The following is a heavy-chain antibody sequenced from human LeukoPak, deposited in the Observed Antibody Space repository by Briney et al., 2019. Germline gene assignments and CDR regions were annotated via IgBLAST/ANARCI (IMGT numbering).Heavy chain of an antibody. Sequence: PGGSLRLSCAASGFIVSSNYMSWVRQPPGKGLEWVSVIYSGGTTYYADSVKGRFTISRDDSKNTVSLQMNSLRAEDTAVYYCARGGEDSPLWFEPKQYYFDCWGQGALVTVSS. CDR1: GFIVSSNY. V-gene: IGHV3-53*01. CDR2: IYSGGTT. J-gene: IGHJ4*02. D-gene: IGHD3-10*01. CDR3: ARGGEDSPLWFEPKQYYFDC.